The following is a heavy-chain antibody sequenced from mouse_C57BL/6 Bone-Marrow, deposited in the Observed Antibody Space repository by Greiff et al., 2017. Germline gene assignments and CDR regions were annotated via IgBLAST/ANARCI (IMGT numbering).Heavy chain of an antibody. V-gene: IGHV5-15*01. CDR2: ISNLAYSI. D-gene: IGHD2-3*01. J-gene: IGHJ4*01. CDR1: GFTFSDYG. CDR3: ARLGYYDYAMDD. Sequence: EVQRVESGGGLVQPGGSLKLSCAASGFTFSDYGMAWVRQAPRKGPEWVAFISNLAYSIYYADTVTGRFTISSENAKNTLYLEMSSLRSEDTAMYYCARLGYYDYAMDDWGQGTSVTVSS.